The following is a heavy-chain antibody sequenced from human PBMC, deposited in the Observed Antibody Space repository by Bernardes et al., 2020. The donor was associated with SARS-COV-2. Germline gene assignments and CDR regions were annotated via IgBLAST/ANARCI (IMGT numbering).Heavy chain of an antibody. Sequence: GGSLRLSCVVSGFTFSRHTMTWVRQASGKGLEWVSDINRSGERTYYADSVKGRFTISRDNSKNTMYLQMNSLRAEDTAVYYCARAGDLSWYDVWGQGTTVTVSS. V-gene: IGHV3-23*01. J-gene: IGHJ6*02. D-gene: IGHD3-3*01. CDR2: INRSGERT. CDR3: ARAGDLSWYDV. CDR1: GFTFSRHT.